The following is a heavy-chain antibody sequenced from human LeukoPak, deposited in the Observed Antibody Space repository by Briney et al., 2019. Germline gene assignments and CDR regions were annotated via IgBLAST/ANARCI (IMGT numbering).Heavy chain of an antibody. J-gene: IGHJ6*03. Sequence: ASVTVSFKSSGYTFTNYDSNWVRQATGQGLAWMGLMHPNSGNTGYVQKFQGRVTITRNTSISTAYMELSSLRSEDTAVYYCARGNGYSSSWYSVLNPYYYYYMDVWGKGTTVTVSS. CDR1: GYTFTNYD. CDR2: MHPNSGNT. CDR3: ARGNGYSSSWYSVLNPYYYYYMDV. V-gene: IGHV1-8*03. D-gene: IGHD6-13*01.